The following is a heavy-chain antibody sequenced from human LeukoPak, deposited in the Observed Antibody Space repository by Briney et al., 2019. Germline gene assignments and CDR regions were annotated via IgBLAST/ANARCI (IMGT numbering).Heavy chain of an antibody. CDR1: GDTFSSYT. Sequence: SVKVSCKASGDTFSSYTISRVRQAPGQGLEWMGRIIPILGIANYAQKFQGRVTITADKSTSTAYMELSSLRSEDTAVYYCARDSGGYCSSTSCYPLTDYWGQGTLVTVSS. V-gene: IGHV1-69*04. CDR3: ARDSGGYCSSTSCYPLTDY. CDR2: IIPILGIA. D-gene: IGHD2-2*01. J-gene: IGHJ4*02.